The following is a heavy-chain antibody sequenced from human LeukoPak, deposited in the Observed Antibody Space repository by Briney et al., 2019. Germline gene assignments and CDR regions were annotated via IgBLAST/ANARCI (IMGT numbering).Heavy chain of an antibody. V-gene: IGHV4-59*10. CDR3: TRENSGSYREFDY. CDR2: IYTSGST. Sequence: SETLSLTCAVYGGSFSGYYWSWIRQPPGKGLEWIGRIYTSGSTNYNASLKSRVSMSVDTSKNQFSLKLSSVTAADTAVFYCTRENSGSYREFDYWGQGTLVTVSS. CDR1: GGSFSGYY. J-gene: IGHJ4*02. D-gene: IGHD1-26*01.